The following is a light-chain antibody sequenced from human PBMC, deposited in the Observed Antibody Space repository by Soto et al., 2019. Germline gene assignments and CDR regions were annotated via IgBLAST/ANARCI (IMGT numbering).Light chain of an antibody. CDR2: DAS. CDR1: QGISNW. CDR3: QQFRGP. Sequence: DIQMTQSPSTLSASVGDRVTITCRASQGISNWLAWYQQKPGKAPKLLIYDASTLESGVPSRFSGSGSGTEFTLTISSLLPDDFATSYCQQFRGPFGQGTKVDIK. J-gene: IGKJ1*01. V-gene: IGKV1-5*01.